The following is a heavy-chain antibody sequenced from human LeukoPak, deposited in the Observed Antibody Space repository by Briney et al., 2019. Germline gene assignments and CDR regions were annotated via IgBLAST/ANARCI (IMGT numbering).Heavy chain of an antibody. D-gene: IGHD3-22*01. J-gene: IGHJ4*02. CDR1: GGSISRYY. CDR2: IYYSGST. V-gene: IGHV4-59*01. CDR3: ARSTMIVVRAFDY. Sequence: PSETLSLTCTVSGGSISRYYWSWIRQPPGKGLEWIGYIYYSGSTNYNPSLKSRVTISVDTSKNQFSLKLSSVTAADTAVYYCARSTMIVVRAFDYWGQGTLVTVSS.